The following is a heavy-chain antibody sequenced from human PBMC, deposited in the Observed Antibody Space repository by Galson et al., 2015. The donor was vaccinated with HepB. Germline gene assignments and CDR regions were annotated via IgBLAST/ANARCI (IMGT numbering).Heavy chain of an antibody. CDR3: ARHKKWELLWGDYYFDY. D-gene: IGHD1-26*01. Sequence: LRLSCAASGFTVSSNYMSWVRQAPGKGLEWVSVIYSGGSTYYADSVKGRFTISRDNSKNTLYLQMNSLRAEDTAVYYCARHKKWELLWGDYYFDYWGQGTLVTVSS. J-gene: IGHJ4*02. CDR2: IYSGGST. V-gene: IGHV3-53*01. CDR1: GFTVSSNY.